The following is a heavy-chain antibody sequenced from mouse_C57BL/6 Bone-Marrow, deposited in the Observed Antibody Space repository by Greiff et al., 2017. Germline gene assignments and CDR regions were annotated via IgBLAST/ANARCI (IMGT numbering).Heavy chain of an antibody. D-gene: IGHD1-1*01. V-gene: IGHV1-59*01. CDR1: GYTFTSYW. J-gene: IGHJ1*03. Sequence: QVQLQQPGAELVRPGTSVKLSCKASGYTFTSYWMHWVKQRPGQGLEWIGVIDPSDSYTNYNQKCKGKATLTVDTSSSTAYMHLRSLTSEDSAVYYCARDYDGSSYGYWYFDVWGTGTTVTVSS. CDR2: IDPSDSYT. CDR3: ARDYDGSSYGYWYFDV.